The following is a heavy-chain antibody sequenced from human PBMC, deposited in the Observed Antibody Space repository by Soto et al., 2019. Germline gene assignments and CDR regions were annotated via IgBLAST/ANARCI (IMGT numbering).Heavy chain of an antibody. J-gene: IGHJ4*01. D-gene: IGHD3-3*01. Sequence: ASVQVSCKASGYTFTSYAIHWVRQDPGQRLEWMGWINAGNGNTKYSQKFQGRVTMTTDTSTSTAYMELRSLRSDDTAVYYCGRRDDFWNGYIDYWG. CDR3: GRRDDFWNGYIDY. CDR2: INAGNGNT. CDR1: GYTFTSYA. V-gene: IGHV1-3*01.